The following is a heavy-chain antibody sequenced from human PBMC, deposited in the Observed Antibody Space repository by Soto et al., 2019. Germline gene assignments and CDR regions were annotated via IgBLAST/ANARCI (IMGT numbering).Heavy chain of an antibody. D-gene: IGHD1-26*01. Sequence: EVQLVESGGGLGQPGGSLRLSCAASGFTFSTYYMHWVRQAPGKGLVWVSRINSDGSRTNYPESVKGRFTTFRDNAKNTLYLQLNRLTAEDTAVYCCATVATGSYAWFDPWGQGTLVTVSS. CDR2: INSDGSRT. CDR3: ATVATGSYAWFDP. CDR1: GFTFSTYY. V-gene: IGHV3-74*01. J-gene: IGHJ5*02.